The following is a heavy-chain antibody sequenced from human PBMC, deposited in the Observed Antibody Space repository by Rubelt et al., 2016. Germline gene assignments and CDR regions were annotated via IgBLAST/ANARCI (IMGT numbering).Heavy chain of an antibody. Sequence: QVQLQESGPGLVKPSGTLSLTCAVSGCSISSSNWWSWVRQPPWKGLEWIGEIYHSGSTYYNPSLKSRVTISVDTSKNQFSLKLSSVTAADTAVYYCARDRRDSSGYYPTHFDYWGQGTLVTVSS. CDR3: ARDRRDSSGYYPTHFDY. V-gene: IGHV4-4*02. D-gene: IGHD3-22*01. CDR2: IYHSGST. CDR1: GCSISSSNW. J-gene: IGHJ4*02.